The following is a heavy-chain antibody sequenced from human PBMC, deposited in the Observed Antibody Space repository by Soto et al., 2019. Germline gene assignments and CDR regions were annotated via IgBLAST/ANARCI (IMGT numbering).Heavy chain of an antibody. D-gene: IGHD2-15*01. CDR2: ISGSGAIT. J-gene: IGHJ4*02. CDR3: AKQYCTGGTCKKVMDY. Sequence: EVQLLESGGGLIQPGESLRLSCAASGFTFSSYAMSWVRQAPGKGLEWVSAISGSGAITNYADSVKGRFTISRDVSKNTLYLQMNSLRAEDTAVYYCAKQYCTGGTCKKVMDYWVQGTLVTVTS. CDR1: GFTFSSYA. V-gene: IGHV3-23*01.